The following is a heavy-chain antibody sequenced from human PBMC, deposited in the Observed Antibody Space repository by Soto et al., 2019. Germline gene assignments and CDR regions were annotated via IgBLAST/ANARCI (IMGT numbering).Heavy chain of an antibody. D-gene: IGHD4-17*01. V-gene: IGHV3-11*05. CDR2: ISSSSSYT. J-gene: IGHJ6*02. CDR1: GFTFSDYY. Sequence: QVQLVESGGGLVKPGGSLRLSCAASGFTFSDYYMSWIRQAPGKGLEWVSYISSSSSYTNYADSVKGRFTISRDNAKNSLYLQMNSLRAEDAAVYYCARAFPETPTVTTCLGYYYGMDVCGQGTTVTVSS. CDR3: ARAFPETPTVTTCLGYYYGMDV.